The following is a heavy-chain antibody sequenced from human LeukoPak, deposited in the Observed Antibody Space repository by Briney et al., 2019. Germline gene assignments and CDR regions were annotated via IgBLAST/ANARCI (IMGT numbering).Heavy chain of an antibody. J-gene: IGHJ4*02. CDR1: GFTFSYYG. V-gene: IGHV3-33*01. CDR3: ARALYSGGWYGGDY. D-gene: IGHD6-19*01. CDR2: IWNDGNKK. Sequence: PGGSLRLSCAASGFTFSYYGMHWVRQAPGKGLEWVAVIWNDGNKKYYADSVKGRFTISRDNSKNTLYLQMNSLRAEDTAIYYCARALYSGGWYGGDYWGQGTLVTVPS.